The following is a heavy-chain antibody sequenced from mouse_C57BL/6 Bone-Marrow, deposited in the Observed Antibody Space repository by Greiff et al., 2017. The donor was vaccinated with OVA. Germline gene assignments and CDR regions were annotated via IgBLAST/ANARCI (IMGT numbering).Heavy chain of an antibody. CDR3: ARPSYDPSFAY. V-gene: IGHV5-6*01. D-gene: IGHD2-3*01. Sequence: EVKLVESGGDLVKPGGSLKLSCAASGFTFSSYGMSWVRQTPDKRLEWVATISSGGSYTYYPDSVKGRFTISRDNAKNTLYLQMSSLKSEDTAMYYCARPSYDPSFAYWGQGTLVTVSA. CDR1: GFTFSSYG. J-gene: IGHJ3*01. CDR2: ISSGGSYT.